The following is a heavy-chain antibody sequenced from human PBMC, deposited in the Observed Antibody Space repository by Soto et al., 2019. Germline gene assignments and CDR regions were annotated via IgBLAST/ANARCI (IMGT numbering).Heavy chain of an antibody. V-gene: IGHV3-23*01. Sequence: EVQLLESGGGLVQPGGSLRLSCAASGFTFGSYAMTWARQAPGKGLEWLSGISGSGGGTYYADSVRGRFTISRDNSKNTLYLQIDSLRVYDTAVYYCARREIVVASSYWYFDLWGRGTLVTASS. CDR2: ISGSGGGT. CDR1: GFTFGSYA. CDR3: ARREIVVASSYWYFDL. D-gene: IGHD5-12*01. J-gene: IGHJ2*01.